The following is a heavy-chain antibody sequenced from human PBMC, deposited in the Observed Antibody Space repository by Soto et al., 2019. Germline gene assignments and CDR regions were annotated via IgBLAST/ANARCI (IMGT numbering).Heavy chain of an antibody. CDR2: IYYSGST. CDR1: GGSISSGGYY. V-gene: IGHV4-31*03. CDR3: ARGPVVWTRGYSYGHFAY. J-gene: IGHJ4*02. Sequence: PSETLSLTCTVSGGSISSGGYYWSWIRQHPGKGLEWIGYIYYSGSTYYNPSLKSRVTISVDTSKNQFSLKLSSVTAADTAVYYCARGPVVWTRGYSYGHFAYWGQGTMVPVPQ. D-gene: IGHD5-18*01.